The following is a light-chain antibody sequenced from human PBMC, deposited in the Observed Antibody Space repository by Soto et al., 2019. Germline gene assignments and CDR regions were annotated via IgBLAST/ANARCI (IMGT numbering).Light chain of an antibody. CDR3: QQYNTSWT. Sequence: DIQMTQSPSTLSASVGDRVTITCRASQGISSWLAWYQQKPGKAPKLLIYDVSSLESGVPSRFSGSGSGTEFTLTISSLQPDDSATYYCQQYNTSWTFGQGTKVEIK. CDR2: DVS. V-gene: IGKV1-5*01. J-gene: IGKJ1*01. CDR1: QGISSW.